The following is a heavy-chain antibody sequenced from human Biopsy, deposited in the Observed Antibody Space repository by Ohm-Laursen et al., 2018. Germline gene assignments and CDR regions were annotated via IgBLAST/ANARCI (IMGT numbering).Heavy chain of an antibody. CDR1: GYTLTELS. D-gene: IGHD3-10*01. CDR3: ATGPYYDTRFYYNVRPFDF. Sequence: SVTVSCNVSGYTLTELSIHWVRQTSGKGLEWMGGFDREERKTVYAEKFQGRVTMTEDTSTDTVYMEVTSLRSDDTAVYYCATGPYYDTRFYYNVRPFDFWGQGTLVTVSS. V-gene: IGHV1-24*01. J-gene: IGHJ4*02. CDR2: FDREERKT.